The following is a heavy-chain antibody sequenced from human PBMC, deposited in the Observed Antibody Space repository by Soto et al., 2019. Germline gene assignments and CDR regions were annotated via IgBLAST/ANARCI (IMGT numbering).Heavy chain of an antibody. V-gene: IGHV4-4*02. CDR3: AGMAVPTAVLPTDY. Sequence: QVQLQESGPGLVKPAGTLSLTCAVSGASINSNNWWTWVRQPPGKGLEWFGEIFHSGSANYDPSLKSRVTISVDKSKNQFSLKLTSVTAADTAVYYCAGMAVPTAVLPTDYWGQGTLVTVSS. J-gene: IGHJ4*02. D-gene: IGHD2-21*02. CDR1: GASINSNNW. CDR2: IFHSGSA.